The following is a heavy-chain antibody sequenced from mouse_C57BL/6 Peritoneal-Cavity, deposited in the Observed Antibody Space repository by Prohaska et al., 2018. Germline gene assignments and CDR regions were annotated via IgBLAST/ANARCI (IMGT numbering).Heavy chain of an antibody. Sequence: QVQLKESGPGLVAPSQSLSITCTVPGFSLTSYGVPWVRQPPGQGLEWLVVIWSDRSTTYNSALKSRLSISKDNSKSQVFLKMNSLQTDDTAMYYCARDYDWYFDVWGTGTTVTVSS. CDR2: IWSDRST. CDR3: ARDYDWYFDV. D-gene: IGHD2-4*01. J-gene: IGHJ1*03. CDR1: GFSLTSYG. V-gene: IGHV2-6*03.